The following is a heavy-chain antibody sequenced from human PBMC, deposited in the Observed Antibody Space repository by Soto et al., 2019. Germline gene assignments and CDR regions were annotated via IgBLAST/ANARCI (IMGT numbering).Heavy chain of an antibody. CDR1: GFTFSSYA. CDR3: ARERDCSSTSCYRGAYYDFWSGYFSHYYYGMDV. CDR2: ISYDGSNK. Sequence: QAGGSLRLSCAASGFTFSSYAMHWVRQAPGKGLEWVAVISYDGSNKYYADSVKGRFTISRDNSKNTLYLQMNSLRAEDTAVYYCARERDCSSTSCYRGAYYDFWSGYFSHYYYGMDVWGQGTTVTVSS. J-gene: IGHJ6*02. D-gene: IGHD3-3*01. V-gene: IGHV3-30-3*01.